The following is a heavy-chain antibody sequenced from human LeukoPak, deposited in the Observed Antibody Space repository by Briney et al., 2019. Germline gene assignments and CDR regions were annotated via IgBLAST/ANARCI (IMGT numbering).Heavy chain of an antibody. CDR1: GFTFSSYA. J-gene: IGHJ5*02. CDR3: ASDSSGWNRNWFDP. V-gene: IGHV3-30*04. D-gene: IGHD6-19*01. CDR2: TSFDGSDN. Sequence: GGSLRLSCAASGFTFSSYAMHWVRQAPGKGLKWVAVTSFDGSDNYYADSVKGRFTISRDNAKNSLYLQMNSLRAEDTAVYYCASDSSGWNRNWFDPWGQGTLVTVSS.